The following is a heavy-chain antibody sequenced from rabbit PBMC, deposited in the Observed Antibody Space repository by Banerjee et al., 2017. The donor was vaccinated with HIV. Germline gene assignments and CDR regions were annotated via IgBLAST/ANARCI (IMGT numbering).Heavy chain of an antibody. Sequence: QSLEESGGDLVKPGASLTLTCTASGFSFSSSYYMCWVRQAPGKGLEWIACIYTGSRGSTYYASWAKGRFTISKTSSTTVTLQMTSLTAADTATYFCARDLYTGDSRYTGWGFNFSLWGPGTLVTV. CDR2: IYTGSRGST. CDR1: GFSFSSSYY. V-gene: IGHV1S40*01. D-gene: IGHD7-1*01. J-gene: IGHJ4*01. CDR3: ARDLYTGDSRYTGWGFNFSL.